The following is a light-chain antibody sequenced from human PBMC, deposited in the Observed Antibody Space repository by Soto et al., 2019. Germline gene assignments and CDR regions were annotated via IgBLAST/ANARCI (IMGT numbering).Light chain of an antibody. V-gene: IGLV2-23*01. J-gene: IGLJ2*01. CDR2: EGS. CDR1: SSDVGSYNL. CDR3: CSYGGSSTLV. Sequence: QSALTQPASVSGSPGQAITISCTGTSSDVGSYNLVSWYQQHPGKAPKLMIYEGSKRPSGVSNRFSGSKSGNTASLTISGLQAEDAADYYCCSYGGSSTLVFGGGTQLTVL.